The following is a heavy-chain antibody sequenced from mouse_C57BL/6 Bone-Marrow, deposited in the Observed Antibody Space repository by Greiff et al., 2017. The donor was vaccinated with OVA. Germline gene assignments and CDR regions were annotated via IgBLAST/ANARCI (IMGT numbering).Heavy chain of an antibody. V-gene: IGHV1-59*01. CDR3: ARKWGDY. CDR1: GYTFTSYW. CDR2: IDPSDSYT. J-gene: IGHJ4*01. Sequence: VQLQQPGAELVRPGTSVKLSCKASGYTFTSYWMHWVKQRPGQGLEWIGVIDPSDSYTNYNQKFKGKATLTVDTSSSTAYMQLSSLTSEDSAVYYCARKWGDYWGQGTSDTVSS.